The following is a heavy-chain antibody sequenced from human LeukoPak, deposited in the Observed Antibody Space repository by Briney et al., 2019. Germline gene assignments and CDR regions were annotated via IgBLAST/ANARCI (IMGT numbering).Heavy chain of an antibody. J-gene: IGHJ4*02. CDR1: GGSISSSSYY. D-gene: IGHD3-10*01. Sequence: PSETLSLTCTVSGGSISSSSYYWGWIRQPPGKGLEWIGSIYYSGSTYYNPSLKSRVTISVDTSKNQFSLKLSSVNAADKAVYYCARTTVRGVIPQDFDYWGQGTLVTVSS. CDR3: ARTTVRGVIPQDFDY. CDR2: IYYSGST. V-gene: IGHV4-39*01.